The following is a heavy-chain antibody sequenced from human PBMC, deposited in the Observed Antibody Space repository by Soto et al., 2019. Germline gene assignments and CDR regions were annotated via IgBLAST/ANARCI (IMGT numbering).Heavy chain of an antibody. D-gene: IGHD3-3*01. CDR2: IISGLTT. V-gene: IGHV3-48*02. CDR3: ARDSSHGVAVGGLDS. J-gene: IGHJ4*02. CDR1: GFSFGSYN. Sequence: EVALVESGGRLVQPGGSLRLSCVASGFSFGSYNMNWVRQAPGKGLQWVAHIISGLTTHYADFVQGRFTISRDNAKNSLYLEIYDLRDEDTAVYYCARDSSHGVAVGGLDSWGQGTLVTVSS.